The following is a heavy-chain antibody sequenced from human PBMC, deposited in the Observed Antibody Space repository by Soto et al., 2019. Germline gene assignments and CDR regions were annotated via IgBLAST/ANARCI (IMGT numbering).Heavy chain of an antibody. CDR3: ARFTMVRGVHYYYYGMDV. Sequence: SETLSLTCAVYGGSFSGYYWSWIRQPPGKGLEWIGEINHSGSTNYNPSLKSRVTISVDTSKNQFSLKLSSVTAADTAVYYCARFTMVRGVHYYYYGMDVWGQGTTVTVSS. V-gene: IGHV4-34*01. D-gene: IGHD3-10*01. CDR2: INHSGST. J-gene: IGHJ6*02. CDR1: GGSFSGYY.